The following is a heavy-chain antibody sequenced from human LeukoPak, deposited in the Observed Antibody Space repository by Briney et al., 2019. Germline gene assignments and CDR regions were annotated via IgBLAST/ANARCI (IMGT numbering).Heavy chain of an antibody. J-gene: IGHJ5*02. Sequence: PSETLSLTCTVSGGSISSYYWSWIRQPPGKGLEWIGYIYYSGSTNYNPSLKSRVTISVDTSKKKFSLKLRSVTAEDAAVYYYGGASSIHSTNGVCSPRRAYNWFDPWGQGPLVTVSS. CDR2: IYYSGST. CDR1: GGSISSYY. CDR3: GGASSIHSTNGVCSPRRAYNWFDP. D-gene: IGHD2-8*01. V-gene: IGHV4-59*01.